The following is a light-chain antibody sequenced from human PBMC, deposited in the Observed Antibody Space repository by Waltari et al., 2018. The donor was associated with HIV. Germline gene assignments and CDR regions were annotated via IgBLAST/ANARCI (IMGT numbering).Light chain of an antibody. V-gene: IGLV1-44*01. CDR1: SSNIGRDT. J-gene: IGLJ3*02. Sequence: QSVLTQPPSASGTPGQRVTISCSGGSSNIGRDTVNWYQHLPGTAPKLLIYNNNRRPSGVPVRFAGSNSGTSASLAISGLQSEDEADYYCASWDGSLNGWVFGGGTKLTVL. CDR3: ASWDGSLNGWV. CDR2: NNN.